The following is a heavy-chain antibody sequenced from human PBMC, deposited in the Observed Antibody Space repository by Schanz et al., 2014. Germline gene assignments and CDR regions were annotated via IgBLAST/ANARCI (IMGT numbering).Heavy chain of an antibody. D-gene: IGHD2-21*01. Sequence: QVHLVQSGAEVKKPGSSVKVSCKSSGGTFSSYAISWVCQAPGQGLEWMGRIIPIIGVANYAQNFQGRVSITADKSTSTPYIEVSSLRAADEDVYCCARGPSDLDHWGQGTLVTVSS. V-gene: IGHV1-69*04. CDR3: ARGPSDLDH. J-gene: IGHJ4*02. CDR1: GGTFSSYA. CDR2: IIPIIGVA.